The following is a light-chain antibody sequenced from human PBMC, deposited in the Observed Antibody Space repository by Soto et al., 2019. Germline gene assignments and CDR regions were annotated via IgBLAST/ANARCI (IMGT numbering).Light chain of an antibody. Sequence: EIVLTQSPGTLSLSPGERATLSYRASQTFSNSFLSWFQQIPGQAPRLLIYGASMRATGIPDRFSGSGSGTDFTLTISRLEPEDFAVYYCQQCGSSSTFGQGTRLEIK. CDR3: QQCGSSST. V-gene: IGKV3-20*01. CDR2: GAS. CDR1: QTFSNSF. J-gene: IGKJ5*01.